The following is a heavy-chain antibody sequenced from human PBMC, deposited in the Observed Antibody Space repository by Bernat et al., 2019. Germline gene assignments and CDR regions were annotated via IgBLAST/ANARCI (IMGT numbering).Heavy chain of an antibody. CDR1: GGSISSYY. V-gene: IGHV4-59*01. D-gene: IGHD5/OR15-5a*01. J-gene: IGHJ6*03. CDR3: AGSSSPLCYYYMDV. Sequence: QVQLQESGPGLVKPSETLSLTCTVSGGSISSYYWSWIRQPPGKGLEWIGYIYYSGSTNYNPSLKSRVTISVDTSKNQFSLKLSSVTAADTAVYYCAGSSSPLCYYYMDVWGKGTTVTVSS. CDR2: IYYSGST.